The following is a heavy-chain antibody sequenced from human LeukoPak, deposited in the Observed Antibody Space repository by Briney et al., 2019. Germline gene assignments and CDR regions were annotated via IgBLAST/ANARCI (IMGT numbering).Heavy chain of an antibody. CDR3: ARAIAAACGDY. CDR2: INPNSGGT. J-gene: IGHJ4*02. D-gene: IGHD6-13*01. Sequence: XXSCNASRYTFTGYYMHWVRQAPGQGLEWMGRINPNSGGTIYAQKFQGRVTMTRDTSISTAYMELSRLRSDDTAVYYCARAIAAACGDYWGQGTLVTVSS. V-gene: IGHV1-2*06. CDR1: RYTFTGYY.